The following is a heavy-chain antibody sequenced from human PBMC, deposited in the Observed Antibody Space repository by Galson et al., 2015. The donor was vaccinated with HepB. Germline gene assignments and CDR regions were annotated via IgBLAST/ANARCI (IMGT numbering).Heavy chain of an antibody. J-gene: IGHJ1*01. Sequence: SVKVSCKASGYTFTNYGISWVRQAPGQGLEWMGWISAYNGNTNYAQKLQDRVTMTTDTSTSTAYMELRSLRSDDTAVYYCARISPNDFWSGYYSGYMDVWGQGTLVTVSS. CDR1: GYTFTNYG. CDR3: ARISPNDFWSGYYSGYMDV. V-gene: IGHV1-18*01. D-gene: IGHD3-3*01. CDR2: ISAYNGNT.